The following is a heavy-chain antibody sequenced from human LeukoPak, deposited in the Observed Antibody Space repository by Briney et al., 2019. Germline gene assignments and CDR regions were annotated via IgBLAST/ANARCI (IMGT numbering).Heavy chain of an antibody. D-gene: IGHD2-15*01. V-gene: IGHV1-18*01. J-gene: IGHJ6*03. CDR3: ARSGILVTGGRMDV. Sequence: ASVKVSCKASGYIFKSYGVNWVRQAPGQGLEWVGWISGFNGKTDYAQRFEGRVTMTRDTSTNTAYMELRSLRSEDTAVYYCARSGILVTGGRMDVWGKRTT. CDR1: GYIFKSYG. CDR2: ISGFNGKT.